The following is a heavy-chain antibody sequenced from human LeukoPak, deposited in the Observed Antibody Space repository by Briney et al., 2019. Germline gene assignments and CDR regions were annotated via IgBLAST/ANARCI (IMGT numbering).Heavy chain of an antibody. J-gene: IGHJ4*02. Sequence: GGSLRLSCAASGFTFSSYSMNWVRQAPGKGLEWVSSISSSSSYIYYADSVKGRFTISRDNAKSSLYLQMNSLRAEDTAVYYCARVAVGAITFDYWGQGTLVTVSS. CDR3: ARVAVGAITFDY. D-gene: IGHD1-26*01. CDR1: GFTFSSYS. V-gene: IGHV3-21*01. CDR2: ISSSSSYI.